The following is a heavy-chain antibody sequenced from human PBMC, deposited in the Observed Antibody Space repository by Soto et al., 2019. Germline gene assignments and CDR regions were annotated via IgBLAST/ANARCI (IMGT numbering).Heavy chain of an antibody. CDR3: AKDRRGPYSSSPGDRYYYYGMDV. CDR1: GFTFSSYG. D-gene: IGHD6-6*01. CDR2: ISYDGSNK. Sequence: GGSLRLSCAASGFTFSSYGMHWVRQAPGKGLEWVAVISYDGSNKYYADSVKGRFTISRDNSKNTLYLQMNSLRAEDTAVYYCAKDRRGPYSSSPGDRYYYYGMDVWGQGTTVTVSS. V-gene: IGHV3-30*18. J-gene: IGHJ6*02.